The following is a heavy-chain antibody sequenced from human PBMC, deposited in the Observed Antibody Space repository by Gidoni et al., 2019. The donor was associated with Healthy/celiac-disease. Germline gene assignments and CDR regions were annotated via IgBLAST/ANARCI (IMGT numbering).Heavy chain of an antibody. CDR3: AKYSYGYADY. V-gene: IGHV3-23*01. D-gene: IGHD5-18*01. Sequence: EVQLLESGGGLVQPGGSLRLSCAASGFTFSSYAMSGVRQAPGKGLEWVPAISGRGGSTYYAESVKGLLTIARDNSKNTMYLQMNSMRAEDTAVYYCAKYSYGYADYWGQGTLVTVSS. CDR1: GFTFSSYA. CDR2: ISGRGGST. J-gene: IGHJ4*02.